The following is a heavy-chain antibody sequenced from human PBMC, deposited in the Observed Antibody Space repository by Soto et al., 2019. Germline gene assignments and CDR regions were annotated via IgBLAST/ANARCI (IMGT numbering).Heavy chain of an antibody. CDR2: VTASGGTT. V-gene: IGHV3-23*01. J-gene: IGHJ4*02. Sequence: VQLLESGGGLVQPGGSLRLSCAASGFTFSTYTMTWVRQAPGKGLEWVSAVTASGGTTYYADSVKGRFTISRDNSKNTIYLQMNSLRAEDTAVYYCAKIRGIAVDYFDYWGQGTLVTVSS. D-gene: IGHD6-19*01. CDR3: AKIRGIAVDYFDY. CDR1: GFTFSTYT.